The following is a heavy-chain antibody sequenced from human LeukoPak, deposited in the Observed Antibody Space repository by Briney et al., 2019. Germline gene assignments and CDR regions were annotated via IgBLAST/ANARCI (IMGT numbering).Heavy chain of an antibody. CDR1: GFTFSSHW. D-gene: IGHD3-10*01. J-gene: IGHJ6*02. Sequence: PGGSLRLSCAASGFTFSSHWMSWVRQAPGKGLEWVANIKQDGSEKYYVDSVKGRFTISRDNAKNSLYLQMNSLRAEDTAVYYCASWGTVGRGRLLWFGASLSINHPYYGMDVWGQGTTVTVSS. V-gene: IGHV3-7*01. CDR3: ASWGTVGRGRLLWFGASLSINHPYYGMDV. CDR2: IKQDGSEK.